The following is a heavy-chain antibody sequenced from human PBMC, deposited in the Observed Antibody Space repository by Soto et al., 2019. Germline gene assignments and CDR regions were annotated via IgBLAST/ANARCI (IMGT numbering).Heavy chain of an antibody. V-gene: IGHV1-46*01. J-gene: IGHJ4*02. CDR2: INPSGGST. CDR3: ARGPWMPQPSGKFVY. D-gene: IGHD3-10*01. CDR1: GYTFTSYY. Sequence: GASVKVSCKASGYTFTSYYMHWVRQAPGQGLEWMGIINPSGGSTSCAQKFQGRVTMTRDTSTSTVYMELSSLRSEDTAVYYCARGPWMPQPSGKFVYWGQGTLVNVSS.